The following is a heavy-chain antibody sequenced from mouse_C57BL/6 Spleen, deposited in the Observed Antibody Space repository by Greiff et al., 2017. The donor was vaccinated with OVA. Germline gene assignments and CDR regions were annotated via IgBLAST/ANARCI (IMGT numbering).Heavy chain of an antibody. CDR3: ARRDYGSSYFDC. J-gene: IGHJ2*01. D-gene: IGHD1-1*01. CDR2: IYPGSGST. CDR1: GYTFTSYW. V-gene: IGHV1-55*01. Sequence: QVHVKQPGAELVKPGASVKMSCKASGYTFTSYWITWVKQRPGQGLEWIGDIYPGSGSTNYNEKFKSKATLTVDTSSSTAYMQLSSLTSEDSAVYYCARRDYGSSYFDCWGQGTTLTVSS.